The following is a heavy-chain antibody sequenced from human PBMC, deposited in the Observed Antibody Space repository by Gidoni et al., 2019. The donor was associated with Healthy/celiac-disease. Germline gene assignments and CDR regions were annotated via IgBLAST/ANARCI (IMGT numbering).Heavy chain of an antibody. D-gene: IGHD3-22*01. Sequence: QVQLVQSGAEVTKPGASVKVSCKASGYTFTGYYMHWVRQAPGQGLEWMGWINPNSGGTNYAQKFQGRVTMTRDTSISTAYMELSRLRSDDTAVYYWARALNPYYYDSSGSETFDYWGQGTLVTVSS. CDR1: GYTFTGYY. CDR2: INPNSGGT. J-gene: IGHJ4*02. V-gene: IGHV1-2*02. CDR3: ARALNPYYYDSSGSETFDY.